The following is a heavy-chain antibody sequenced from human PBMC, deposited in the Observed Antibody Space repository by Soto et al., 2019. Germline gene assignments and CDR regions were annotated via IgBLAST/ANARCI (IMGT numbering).Heavy chain of an antibody. CDR1: GLNFSGSA. CDR2: IRSRPHNYAT. Sequence: EVQLVESGAGLVQIGGSLKLSCATSGLNFSGSAMHWARQASGKGLEWVGRIRSRPHNYATTYAASVEGRFTISRDDSKNTVYLQMNGLKTDDTAMYYCTTERDYWGRGTLVTVSS. CDR3: TTERDY. J-gene: IGHJ4*02. V-gene: IGHV3-73*02.